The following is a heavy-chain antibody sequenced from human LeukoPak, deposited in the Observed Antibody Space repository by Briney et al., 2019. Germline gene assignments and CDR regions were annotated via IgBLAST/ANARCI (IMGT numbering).Heavy chain of an antibody. CDR2: ISSNSSSI. Sequence: GGSLRLSCAASGFTFSDYSMNWVRQAPGKGLEWVSSISSNSSSIYYADSVKGRFTISRDNAENSLYLQMNSLRVEDTAVYYCARGGRRWGQGTLVTGSS. V-gene: IGHV3-21*01. CDR3: ARGGRR. CDR1: GFTFSDYS. J-gene: IGHJ4*02. D-gene: IGHD6-25*01.